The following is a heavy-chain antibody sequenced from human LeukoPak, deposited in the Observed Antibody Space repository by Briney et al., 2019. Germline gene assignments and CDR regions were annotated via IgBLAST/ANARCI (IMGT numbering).Heavy chain of an antibody. CDR3: TRGSDYGGNSNWYFDL. CDR1: GFTFGDYA. V-gene: IGHV3-49*03. D-gene: IGHD4-23*01. CDR2: IRSKAYGGTT. Sequence: PGGSLRLSCTASGFTFGDYAMSWFRQAPGKGLEWVGFIRSKAYGGTTEYAASVKGRFTISRDDSKSIAYLQMNSLKTEDTAVYYCTRGSDYGGNSNWYFDLWGRGTLVTVSS. J-gene: IGHJ2*01.